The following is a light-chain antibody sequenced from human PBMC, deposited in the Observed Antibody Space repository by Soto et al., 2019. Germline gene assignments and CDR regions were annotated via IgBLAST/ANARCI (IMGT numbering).Light chain of an antibody. CDR2: DAS. Sequence: IQMTQSPSSLSASVGDRVTITCRASQSISIYLNWYQQKPGKAPKLLIYDASSLESGVPSRFSGSGSGTEFTLTISSLQPDDFATYYCQQYNSYSAAFGQGTKVDIK. V-gene: IGKV1-5*01. CDR3: QQYNSYSAA. CDR1: QSISIY. J-gene: IGKJ1*01.